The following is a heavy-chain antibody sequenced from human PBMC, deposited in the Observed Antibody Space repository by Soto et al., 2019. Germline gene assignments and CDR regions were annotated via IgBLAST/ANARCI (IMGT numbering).Heavy chain of an antibody. D-gene: IGHD2-21*02. CDR1: GFTFSDYY. CDR3: ARDHRVTYYWYFDL. Sequence: QVQLVESGGGLVKPGGSLRLSCAASGFTFSDYYMSWLRQAPGKGLEWVSYISSSGSTIYYADSVKGRFTISRDNAKNPQYLQMNSLRAEDTAVYYCARDHRVTYYWYFDLWGRGTLVTVSS. J-gene: IGHJ2*01. V-gene: IGHV3-11*01. CDR2: ISSSGSTI.